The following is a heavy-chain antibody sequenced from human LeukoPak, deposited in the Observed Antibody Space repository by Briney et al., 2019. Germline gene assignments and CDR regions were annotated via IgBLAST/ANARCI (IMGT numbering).Heavy chain of an antibody. CDR2: IYHSGST. Sequence: SETLSLTCAVSGYSISSGYYWGWIRQPPGKGLEWIGSIYHSGSTYYNPSLKSRVTISVDTSKNQFSLKLSSVTAADTAVYYCAMSGSFDYWGQGTLVTLSS. D-gene: IGHD1-26*01. CDR3: AMSGSFDY. J-gene: IGHJ4*02. V-gene: IGHV4-38-2*01. CDR1: GYSISSGYY.